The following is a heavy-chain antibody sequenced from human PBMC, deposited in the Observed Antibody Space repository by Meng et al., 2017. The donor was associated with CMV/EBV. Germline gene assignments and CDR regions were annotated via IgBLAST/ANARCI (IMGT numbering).Heavy chain of an antibody. J-gene: IGHJ4*02. CDR3: ARASFWGCDY. CDR2: IKQDGSEK. V-gene: IGHV3-7*01. CDR1: GFTLSSYW. D-gene: IGHD7-27*01. Sequence: GGSLRLSCAASGFTLSSYWMSWVRQAPGKGLEWVTNIKQDGSEKYYVDSVKGRFTISRDNAKNSLYLQMNSLRAEDTAVYYCARASFWGCDYWGQGTLVTVSS.